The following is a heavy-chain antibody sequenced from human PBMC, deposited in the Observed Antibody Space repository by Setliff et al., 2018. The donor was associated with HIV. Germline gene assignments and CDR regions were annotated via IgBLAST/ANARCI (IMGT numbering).Heavy chain of an antibody. CDR2: IFYSGSA. D-gene: IGHD2-15*01. Sequence: SETLSLTCTVSGGAFNTSSSYWGWIRQPPGKGLEYIGGIFYSGSAYYNPSLKSRVTMSVDTSKNQFSLKLTSVTAADTAVYYCARRRCSAASCPDNSWNWLDPWGQGTLVTVSS. CDR1: GGAFNTSSSY. CDR3: ARRRCSAASCPDNSWNWLDP. V-gene: IGHV4-39*01. J-gene: IGHJ5*02.